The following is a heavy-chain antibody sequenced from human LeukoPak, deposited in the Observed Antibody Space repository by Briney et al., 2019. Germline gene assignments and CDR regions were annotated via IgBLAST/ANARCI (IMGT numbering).Heavy chain of an antibody. V-gene: IGHV3-21*01. CDR3: AREDIVVVPAATDSYYYYGMDV. J-gene: IGHJ6*02. CDR1: GFTFSSYS. Sequence: GGSLRLSCAASGFTFSSYSMNWVRQAPGKGLEWVSSISSSSSCIYYADSVKGRFTISRDNAKNSLYLQMNSLRAEDTAVYYCAREDIVVVPAATDSYYYYGMDVWGQGTTVTVSS. CDR2: ISSSSSCI. D-gene: IGHD2-2*01.